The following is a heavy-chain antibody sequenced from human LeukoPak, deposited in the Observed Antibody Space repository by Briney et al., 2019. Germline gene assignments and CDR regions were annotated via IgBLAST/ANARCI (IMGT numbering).Heavy chain of an antibody. CDR1: GGSFSGYY. D-gene: IGHD3-3*01. Sequence: SETLSLTCAVYGGSFSGYYWSWIRQPPGKGLEWIGEINHSGSTNYNPSLQSRVTISVDTSKNQFSLKLSSVTAADTAVYYCARMANFLSGHANYYMDVWGKGTTVTVSS. J-gene: IGHJ6*03. CDR2: INHSGST. CDR3: ARMANFLSGHANYYMDV. V-gene: IGHV4-34*01.